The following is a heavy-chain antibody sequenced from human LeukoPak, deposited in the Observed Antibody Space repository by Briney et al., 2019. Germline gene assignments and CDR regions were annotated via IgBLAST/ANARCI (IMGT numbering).Heavy chain of an antibody. Sequence: GGSLRLSCAASGFTFSSNWMHWVRQAPGKGLVWVSSINSDGSSTSYADAVKGRFTISRDNAKSTLYLQMNSLRAEDTAVYYCARVHQWGHFDYWGQGTLVTVSS. CDR2: INSDGSST. V-gene: IGHV3-74*01. J-gene: IGHJ4*02. D-gene: IGHD1-26*01. CDR1: GFTFSSNW. CDR3: ARVHQWGHFDY.